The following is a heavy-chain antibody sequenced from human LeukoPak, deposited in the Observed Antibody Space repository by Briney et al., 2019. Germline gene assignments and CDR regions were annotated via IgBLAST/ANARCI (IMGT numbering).Heavy chain of an antibody. J-gene: IGHJ1*01. D-gene: IGHD4-17*01. Sequence: SQTLSLTCTVSGGSISSGDYYWSWIRQPPGKGLEWIGYIYYSGSTYYNPSLKSRVTISVDTSKDQFSLKLSSVTAADTAVYYCARGNYGDYGEYFQHWGQGTLVTVSS. V-gene: IGHV4-30-4*01. CDR2: IYYSGST. CDR3: ARGNYGDYGEYFQH. CDR1: GGSISSGDYY.